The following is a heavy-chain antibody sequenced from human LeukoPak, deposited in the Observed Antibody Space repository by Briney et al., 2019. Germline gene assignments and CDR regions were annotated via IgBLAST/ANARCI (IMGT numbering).Heavy chain of an antibody. CDR3: ARWGYGSGSLGAAFFYYMDV. Sequence: ASVKVSCKASGYTFTSYAMNWVRQAPGQGLEWMGWINTNTGNPTYAQGFTGRFVFSLDTSVSTAYLQISSLKAEDTAVYYCARWGYGSGSLGAAFFYYMDVWGKGTTVTVSS. D-gene: IGHD3-10*01. CDR2: INTNTGNP. V-gene: IGHV7-4-1*02. J-gene: IGHJ6*03. CDR1: GYTFTSYA.